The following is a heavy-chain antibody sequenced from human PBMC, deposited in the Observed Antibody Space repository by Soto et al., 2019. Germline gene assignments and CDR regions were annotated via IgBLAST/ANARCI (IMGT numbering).Heavy chain of an antibody. J-gene: IGHJ4*01. D-gene: IGHD6-19*01. CDR3: ARQAVPPLEYFNH. CDR2: INPSGGST. Sequence: SSVCVSCKAAGYTFTSYYMHWVRQAPGQWLEWMGIINPSGGSTSYAQKFQGRITVTRDTSTSTVYLELSSLRSEDTAVYFCARQAVPPLEYFNHWGQGALVTVSS. CDR1: GYTFTSYY. V-gene: IGHV1-46*01.